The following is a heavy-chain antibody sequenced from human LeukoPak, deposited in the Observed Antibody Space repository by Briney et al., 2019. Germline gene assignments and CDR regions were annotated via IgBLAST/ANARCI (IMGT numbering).Heavy chain of an antibody. V-gene: IGHV3-53*01. CDR1: GFTVSSNY. D-gene: IGHD6-13*01. CDR2: IYSGGST. CDR3: ARDKAAAGIDP. J-gene: IGHJ5*02. Sequence: GGSLRLSCAASGFTVSSNYMSWVRQAPGKGLEWVSVIYSGGSTYYADSVKGRFTISRDNPKNTLYLQMNSLRAEDTAVYYCARDKAAAGIDPWGQGTLVTVSS.